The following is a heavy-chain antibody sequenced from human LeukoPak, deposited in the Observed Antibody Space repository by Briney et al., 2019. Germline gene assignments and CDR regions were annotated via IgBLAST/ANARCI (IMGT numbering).Heavy chain of an antibody. Sequence: PGGSLRLSCAASGFAFSPYEMSWVRQAPGKGLEWVSYISSSPTIIYYADSVKGRFTISRDNSKNTLYLQMNSLRAEDTAVYYCAKTTTIQGFYFDYWGQGTLVTVSS. J-gene: IGHJ4*02. V-gene: IGHV3-48*01. D-gene: IGHD5-12*01. CDR3: AKTTTIQGFYFDY. CDR1: GFAFSPYE. CDR2: ISSSPTII.